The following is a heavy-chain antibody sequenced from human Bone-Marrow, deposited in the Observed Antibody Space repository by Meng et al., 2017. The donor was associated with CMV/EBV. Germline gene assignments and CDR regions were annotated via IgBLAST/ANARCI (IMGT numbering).Heavy chain of an antibody. V-gene: IGHV3-21*04. CDR1: GFTFSSYS. CDR2: ISSSSSYI. CDR3: ARYCIAGSCRPRYGMDV. J-gene: IGHJ6*02. Sequence: GGSLRLSCAASGFTFSSYSMNWVRQAPGKGLEWVSSISSSSSYIYYADSVKGRFTISRDNAKNSLYLQMDSLRAEDTAVYYCARYCIAGSCRPRYGMDVWGQGTTVTVSS. D-gene: IGHD2-15*01.